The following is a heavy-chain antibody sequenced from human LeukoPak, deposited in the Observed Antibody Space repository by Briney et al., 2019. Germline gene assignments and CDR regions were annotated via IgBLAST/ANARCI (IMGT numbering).Heavy chain of an antibody. V-gene: IGHV1-69*04. CDR1: GGTFSSYA. CDR3: ATGGDCFSY. CDR2: IIPILGIA. J-gene: IGHJ4*02. Sequence: SVKVSCKASGGTFSSYAISWVRQAPGQGLEWMGRIIPILGIANYAQKFQGRVTMTRDTSTSTVYLELSSLRSEDTAVYYCATGGDCFSYWGQGTLVTVSS. D-gene: IGHD2-15*01.